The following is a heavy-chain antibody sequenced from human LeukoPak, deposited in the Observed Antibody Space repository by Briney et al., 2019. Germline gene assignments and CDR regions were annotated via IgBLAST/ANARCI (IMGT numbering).Heavy chain of an antibody. CDR2: IYYSGST. D-gene: IGHD6-19*01. CDR3: ARWLGSSGWYGNDY. V-gene: IGHV4-38-2*02. Sequence: PSETLSLTCTVSGYSISSGYYWGWIRQPPGKGLEWIGSIYYSGSTYYNPSLKSRVTISVDTSKNQFSLKLSSVTAADTAVYYCARWLGSSGWYGNDYWGQGTLVTVSS. J-gene: IGHJ4*02. CDR1: GYSISSGYY.